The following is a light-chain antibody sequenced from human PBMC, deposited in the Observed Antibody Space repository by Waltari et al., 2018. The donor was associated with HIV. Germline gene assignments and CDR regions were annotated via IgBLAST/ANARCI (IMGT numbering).Light chain of an antibody. J-gene: IGLJ3*02. Sequence: SYVLTQPPSVSVAPGQTAMITCGGNNIGSKTVQWYQQKPGQAPILGIYDDADRPSGIPERFSGSNSGNPATLTISRVEAGDEADYFCQVWDGNSDHQVFGGGTKLTVL. CDR3: QVWDGNSDHQV. CDR1: NIGSKT. CDR2: DDA. V-gene: IGLV3-21*02.